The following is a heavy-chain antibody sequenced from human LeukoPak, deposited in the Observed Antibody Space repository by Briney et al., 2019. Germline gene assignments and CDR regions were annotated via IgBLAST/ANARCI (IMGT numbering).Heavy chain of an antibody. D-gene: IGHD6-13*01. Sequence: GGSLRLSCAASGFTVSSNYMSWARQAPGKGLEWVSVIYSGGSTYYADSVKGRFTISRHNSKNTLYLQMNSLRAEDTAVYYCARDSRSIAAAGTSYYYGMDVWGQGTTVTVSS. J-gene: IGHJ6*02. V-gene: IGHV3-53*04. CDR3: ARDSRSIAAAGTSYYYGMDV. CDR1: GFTVSSNY. CDR2: IYSGGST.